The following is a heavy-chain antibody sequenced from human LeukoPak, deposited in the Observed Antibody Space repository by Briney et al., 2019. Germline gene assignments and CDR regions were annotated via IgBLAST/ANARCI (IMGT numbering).Heavy chain of an antibody. CDR1: GFTFSSNT. Sequence: PGGSLRPSCAASGFTFSSNTMNWVRQAPGKGLEWVSSISSSSSYMNYADSVRGRFTISRDNAKNSLYLQMNSLRAEDTAVYYCASEDYYDSSAYYYRNFQHWGQGTLVTASS. D-gene: IGHD3-22*01. J-gene: IGHJ1*01. CDR3: ASEDYYDSSAYYYRNFQH. V-gene: IGHV3-21*01. CDR2: ISSSSSYM.